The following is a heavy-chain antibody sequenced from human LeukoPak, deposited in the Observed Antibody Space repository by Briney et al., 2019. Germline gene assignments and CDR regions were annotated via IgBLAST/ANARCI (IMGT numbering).Heavy chain of an antibody. D-gene: IGHD3-22*01. CDR2: IYYSGST. CDR3: ARGRYYDSSGYYKYYFDY. CDR1: GGSISSYY. Sequence: SETLSLTCTVSGGSISSYYWSWIRQPPGKGLEWIGYIYYSGSTNYNPSLKSRVTISVDTSKNQFSLKLSSVTAADTAVYYCARGRYYDSSGYYKYYFDYWGQGTLVTVSS. J-gene: IGHJ4*02. V-gene: IGHV4-59*01.